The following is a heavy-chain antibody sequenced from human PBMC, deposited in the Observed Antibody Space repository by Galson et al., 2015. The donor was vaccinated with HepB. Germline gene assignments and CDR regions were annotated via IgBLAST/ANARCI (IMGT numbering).Heavy chain of an antibody. CDR2: INPKNGGA. CDR1: GYTFTGYY. V-gene: IGHV1-2*06. CDR3: ARVQPPEYRMLYAMDV. D-gene: IGHD1-14*01. Sequence: SVKVSCKASGYTFTGYYIHWVRQAPGQGLEWMGRINPKNGGANYVQKFQGRLTMTRDTSINTVYMELSGLRSDDTAIYYCARVQPPEYRMLYAMDVWGQGTTVIVSS. J-gene: IGHJ6*02.